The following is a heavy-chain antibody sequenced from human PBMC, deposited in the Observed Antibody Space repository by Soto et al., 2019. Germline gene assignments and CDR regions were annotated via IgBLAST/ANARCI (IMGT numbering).Heavy chain of an antibody. J-gene: IGHJ4*02. CDR3: ASSQKGYNWNYFDH. V-gene: IGHV4-39*01. CDR1: GGSISGSYYY. D-gene: IGHD1-20*01. Sequence: SEALSLTCAVSGGSISGSYYYWGWLRQSPGRGPEWIGSVFYTGFTSYNPSLESRVSVSVDTSKNQFSLKVSAVTAADTAVYYCASSQKGYNWNYFDHWGQGALVTVSS. CDR2: VFYTGFT.